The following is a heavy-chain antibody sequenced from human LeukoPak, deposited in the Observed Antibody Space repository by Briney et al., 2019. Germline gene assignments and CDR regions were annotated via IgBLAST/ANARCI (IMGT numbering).Heavy chain of an antibody. CDR3: ARGATNFDY. CDR1: GGSISSYY. D-gene: IGHD1-1*01. CDR2: IYYSGST. Sequence: SETLSLTCTVSGGSISSYYWSWIRQPPGKGLEWIGYIYYSGSTNYNPSLKSRVTISVDTSKNQFSLKLSSVTAADTAVYYCARGATNFDYWGQGTLVTVSS. V-gene: IGHV4-59*01. J-gene: IGHJ4*02.